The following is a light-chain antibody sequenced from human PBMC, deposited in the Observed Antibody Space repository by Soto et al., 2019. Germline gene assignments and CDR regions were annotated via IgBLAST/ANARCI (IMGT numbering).Light chain of an antibody. Sequence: EIVLTQSPATLSLSPGERATLSCRASQSIGSNLAWYQQKPGQAPRLLVYGASARATGIPDRFRGSGAGTDFTLTISRLEPEDFAVYYCQHHGDLIGFGGGTKVDIK. CDR3: QHHGDLIG. CDR2: GAS. CDR1: QSIGSN. V-gene: IGKV3D-11*02. J-gene: IGKJ4*01.